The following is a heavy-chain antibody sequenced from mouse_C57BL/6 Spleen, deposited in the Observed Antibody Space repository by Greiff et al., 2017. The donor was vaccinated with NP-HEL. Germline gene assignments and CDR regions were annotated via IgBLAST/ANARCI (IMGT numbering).Heavy chain of an antibody. CDR3: ARSTEGYAMDY. J-gene: IGHJ4*01. CDR1: GYTFTSYW. Sequence: QVQLQQPGAELVRPGPSVKLSCKASGYTFTSYWMHWVKQRPGQGLEWIGVIDPSDSYTNYNQKFKGKATLTVDTSSSTAYMQLSSLTSEDSAVYYCARSTEGYAMDYWGQGTSVTVSS. CDR2: IDPSDSYT. V-gene: IGHV1-59*01.